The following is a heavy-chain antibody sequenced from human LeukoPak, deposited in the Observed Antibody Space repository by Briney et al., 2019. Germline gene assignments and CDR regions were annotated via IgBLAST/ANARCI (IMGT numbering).Heavy chain of an antibody. CDR1: GFTFSSYS. J-gene: IGHJ6*02. Sequence: PGGSLRLSCAASGFTFSSYSMNWVRQAPGKGLEWVSSISSSSSYIYYADSVKGRFTISRDNSKNTLYLQMNSLRAEDTAVYHCARDIKTYYDILTGPADYYYYGMDVWGQGTTVTVSS. D-gene: IGHD3-9*01. CDR2: ISSSSSYI. CDR3: ARDIKTYYDILTGPADYYYYGMDV. V-gene: IGHV3-21*01.